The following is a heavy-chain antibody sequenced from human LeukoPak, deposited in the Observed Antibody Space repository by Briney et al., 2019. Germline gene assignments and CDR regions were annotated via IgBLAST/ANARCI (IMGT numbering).Heavy chain of an antibody. CDR3: TRLSHVAGAAKVSWFDP. V-gene: IGHV4-38-2*02. D-gene: IGHD1-26*01. J-gene: IGHJ5*02. CDR2: TYHSGTT. CDR1: AYSISNGFL. Sequence: PSETLSLTCTVSAYSISNGFLWGWIRQPPGKGLEWIGSTYHSGTTYYNPSLKSRVTMSVDTSKNQFSLKLSSVTAADTAVYYCTRLSHVAGAAKVSWFDPWGQGTLVTVSS.